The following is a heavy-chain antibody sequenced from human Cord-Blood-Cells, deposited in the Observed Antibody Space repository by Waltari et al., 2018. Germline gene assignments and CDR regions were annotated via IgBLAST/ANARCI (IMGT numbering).Heavy chain of an antibody. CDR1: GFTFSDYY. Sequence: CAASGFTFSDYYMSWIRQAPGKGLEWVSYISSSGSNIYNADSVKGRFTISRDNAKNSLYLQMNSLGAGDTAVYYCARGEFGGDGHYDIVTGYYIHRYYYYMDVWGKGTTVTVSS. CDR3: ARGEFGGDGHYDIVTGYYIHRYYYYMDV. V-gene: IGHV3-11*04. CDR2: ISSSGSNI. D-gene: IGHD3-9*01. J-gene: IGHJ6*03.